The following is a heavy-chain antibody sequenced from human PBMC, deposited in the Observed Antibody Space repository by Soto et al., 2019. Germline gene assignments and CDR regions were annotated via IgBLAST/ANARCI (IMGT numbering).Heavy chain of an antibody. J-gene: IGHJ4*02. V-gene: IGHV3-66*01. CDR2: IYSGGST. CDR3: ARDPGPTLETHFDY. Sequence: EVQLVESGGGLVQPGGSLRLSCAASGFTVSSNYMSWVRQAPGKGLEWVSVIYSGGSTYYADSVKGRFTISRDNSKNTLYLQMNSLRAEDTAVYYCARDPGPTLETHFDYWGQGTLVTVS. CDR1: GFTVSSNY.